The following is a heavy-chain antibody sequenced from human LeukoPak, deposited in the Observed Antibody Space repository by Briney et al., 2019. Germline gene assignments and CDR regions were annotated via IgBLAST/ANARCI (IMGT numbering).Heavy chain of an antibody. CDR3: ARVGIDYGDYEDYYGMDV. D-gene: IGHD4-17*01. Sequence: GGSLRLSCAASGFTFSNYAMHWVRQAPGKGLEWVAVISYDGSNKYYADSVKGRFTISRDNSKNTLYLQMNSLRAEDTAVYYCARVGIDYGDYEDYYGMDVWGQGTTVTVSS. CDR2: ISYDGSNK. J-gene: IGHJ6*02. V-gene: IGHV3-30-3*01. CDR1: GFTFSNYA.